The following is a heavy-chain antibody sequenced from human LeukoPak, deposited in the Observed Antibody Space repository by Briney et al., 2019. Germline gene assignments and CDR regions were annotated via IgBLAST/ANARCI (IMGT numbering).Heavy chain of an antibody. D-gene: IGHD1-26*01. J-gene: IGHJ4*02. CDR2: ISAYNGKT. CDR1: GFTYTSYG. CDR3: ARGGALTSFDS. Sequence: ASVKVSCKASGFTYTSYGISWLRQAPGQGLEWMGWISAYNGKTNYAQKLQGRVTMTTDTSTSTAYMDLRSLRSDDTAVYYCARGGALTSFDSWGQGTLITVSS. V-gene: IGHV1-18*01.